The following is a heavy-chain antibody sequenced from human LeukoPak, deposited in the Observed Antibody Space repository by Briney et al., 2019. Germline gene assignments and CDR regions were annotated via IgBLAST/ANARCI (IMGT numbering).Heavy chain of an antibody. CDR1: GYSLSTTNW. D-gene: IGHD2-8*01. CDR2: TYHNGGT. Sequence: PSDTLSLTCAVSGYSLSTTNWWGWIRQAPGKGLEWIGGTYHNGGTYYNPSLTGRVTMSVDTSKNQFSLNLSSVTAVDTAVYYCARRMVGEEGFDSWGQGTLVTVSS. CDR3: ARRMVGEEGFDS. J-gene: IGHJ4*02. V-gene: IGHV4-28*01.